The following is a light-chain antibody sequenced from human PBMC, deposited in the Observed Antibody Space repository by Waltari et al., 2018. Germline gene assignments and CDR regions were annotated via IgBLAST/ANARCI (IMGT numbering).Light chain of an antibody. CDR2: RND. V-gene: IGLV1-47*01. Sequence: QSVLTQPPSASVTPGQRVTISCSGSSSNIGRSFVCWYQHPPGPAPKLLIYRNDQRPSGVPDRFSGSRSGTSASLAISGLRSEDEADYYCAAWDDSLTVRFGGGTKLTVL. J-gene: IGLJ3*02. CDR1: SSNIGRSF. CDR3: AAWDDSLTVR.